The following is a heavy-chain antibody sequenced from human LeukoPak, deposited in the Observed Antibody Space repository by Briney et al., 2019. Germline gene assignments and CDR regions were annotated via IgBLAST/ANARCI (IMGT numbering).Heavy chain of an antibody. CDR1: GYTFTGYY. Sequence: GASVKVSCKASGYTFTGYYMHWVRQAPGQGLEWMGIINPSGGSASYAQKFQGRVTMTRDTSTSTVYMELSSLRSEDTAVYYCARDPPIFGGSSSRAFDYWGQGTLVTVSS. J-gene: IGHJ4*02. D-gene: IGHD6-6*01. CDR3: ARDPPIFGGSSSRAFDY. V-gene: IGHV1-46*01. CDR2: INPSGGSA.